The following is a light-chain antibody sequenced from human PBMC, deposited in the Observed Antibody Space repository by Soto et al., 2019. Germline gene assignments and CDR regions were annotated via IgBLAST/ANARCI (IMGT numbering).Light chain of an antibody. V-gene: IGKV3-15*01. CDR2: GAS. Sequence: EIVMTQSPATLSVSPGERATLSCRASQSVSSNLAWYQQKPGQAHRLLIYGASTRATGIPARFSGSGSGTDFTLTISSLQSEDFAVYYCQQYNNWPPWTFGQGTKVEIK. CDR3: QQYNNWPPWT. CDR1: QSVSSN. J-gene: IGKJ1*01.